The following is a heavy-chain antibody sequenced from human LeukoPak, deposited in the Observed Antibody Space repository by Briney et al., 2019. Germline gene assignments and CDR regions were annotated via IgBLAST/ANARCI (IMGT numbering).Heavy chain of an antibody. CDR2: INHSGST. J-gene: IGHJ4*02. CDR3: ARAPPRYYYDSSGYYFDY. D-gene: IGHD3-22*01. Sequence: SETLSLTCAVYGGSFSSYYWSWIRQPPGKGLEWIGEINHSGSTNYNPSLKSRVTISVDTSKNQFSLKLSSVTAADTAVYYCARAPPRYYYDSSGYYFDYWGQGTLVTVSS. CDR1: GGSFSSYY. V-gene: IGHV4-34*01.